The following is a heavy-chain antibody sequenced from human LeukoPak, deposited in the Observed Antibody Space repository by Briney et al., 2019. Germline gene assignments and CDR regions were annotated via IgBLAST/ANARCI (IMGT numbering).Heavy chain of an antibody. D-gene: IGHD3-10*02. V-gene: IGHV3-48*04. CDR1: GFTFSDYS. J-gene: IGHJ6*04. Sequence: QPGGSLRLSCAASGFTFSDYSMNWVRQAPGKGLEWVSYISGRGTTIYYADSVKGRFTISRDNAKNSLYLQMNSLRAEDTAVYYCAELGITMIGGVWGKGTTVTISS. CDR3: AELGITMIGGV. CDR2: ISGRGTTI.